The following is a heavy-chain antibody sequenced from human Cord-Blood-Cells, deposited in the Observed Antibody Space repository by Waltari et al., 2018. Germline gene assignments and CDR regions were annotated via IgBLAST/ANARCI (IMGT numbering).Heavy chain of an antibody. CDR2: ISSNGGST. Sequence: EVQLVESGGGLVQPGGSLRLSCAASGFTFSSYAMHWVRQAPGKELEYVSAISSNGGSTYYANSVKGRFTISRDNSKNTLYLQMGSLRAEDMAVYYCARGHSSSWYAFDIWGQGTMVTVSS. D-gene: IGHD6-13*01. J-gene: IGHJ3*02. CDR3: ARGHSSSWYAFDI. CDR1: GFTFSSYA. V-gene: IGHV3-64*01.